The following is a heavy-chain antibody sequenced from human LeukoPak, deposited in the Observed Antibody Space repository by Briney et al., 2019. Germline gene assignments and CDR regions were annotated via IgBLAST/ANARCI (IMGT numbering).Heavy chain of an antibody. J-gene: IGHJ4*02. CDR1: RFTFSNYS. CDR3: ARDGIGSSHDY. V-gene: IGHV3-21*01. D-gene: IGHD3-10*01. Sequence: GGSLRLSCAASRFTFSNYSLNWVRQAPGKGLEWVSFISSSGSYRFYADSVKGRFTLSRDNAKDSLYLQMNSLRAEDTAVYYCARDGIGSSHDYWGQGTLVTVSS. CDR2: ISSSGSYR.